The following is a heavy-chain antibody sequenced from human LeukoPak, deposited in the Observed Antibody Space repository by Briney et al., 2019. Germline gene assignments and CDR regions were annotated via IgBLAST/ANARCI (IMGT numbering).Heavy chain of an antibody. CDR1: GFTFSSYG. CDR3: ANLACPLDY. D-gene: IGHD2-15*01. Sequence: PGGSLRHSCVASGFTFSSYGMHWVRQAPGKGLEWVAFIRYDGSNEYVDSVKGRFTISRDNSKNTLYLQMSSLKPEDTAVYYCANLACPLDYRGQGALVTVSS. V-gene: IGHV3-30*02. J-gene: IGHJ4*02. CDR2: IRYDGSNE.